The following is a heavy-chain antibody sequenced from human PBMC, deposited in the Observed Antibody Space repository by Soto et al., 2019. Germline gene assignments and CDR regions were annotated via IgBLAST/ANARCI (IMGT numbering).Heavy chain of an antibody. D-gene: IGHD2-15*01. CDR3: ARDLGVCSGGRCSYNWFEP. V-gene: IGHV1-69*06. J-gene: IGHJ5*02. CDR1: GCTFSSYV. Sequence: SVKVSCKASGCTFSSYVISWVRQAPGQGSEWMGGIIPMYGTVNYAQKFQDRVTIIADTSTSTAYMELSSLRSEDTAVYYCARDLGVCSGGRCSYNWFEPLGQVTLVIVSS. CDR2: IIPMYGTV.